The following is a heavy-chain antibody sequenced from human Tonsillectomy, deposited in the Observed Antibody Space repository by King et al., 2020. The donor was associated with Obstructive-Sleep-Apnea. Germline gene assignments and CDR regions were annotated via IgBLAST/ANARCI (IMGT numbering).Heavy chain of an antibody. CDR3: ASTHYEGNSGRRDY. CDR2: IIPIFGTA. J-gene: IGHJ4*02. CDR1: GGTFTSYT. D-gene: IGHD4-23*01. V-gene: IGHV1-69*01. Sequence: VQLVQSGAEVKKPGSSVKVSCKASGGTFTSYTINWVRQAPGQGLEWMGGIIPIFGTANYAQRFQGRVTITADDSTRTAYMELNSLRPEDTAVYYCASTHYEGNSGRRDYWGQGTLVTVSS.